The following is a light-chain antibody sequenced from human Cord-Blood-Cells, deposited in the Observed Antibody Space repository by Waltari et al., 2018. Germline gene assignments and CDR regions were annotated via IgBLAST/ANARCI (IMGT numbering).Light chain of an antibody. CDR1: SSDVGRYNL. CDR2: EVS. CDR3: CSYAGSSTL. Sequence: QSALTQPASVSGSPGQSITLSCTGTSSDVGRYNLVSWYQQHPGKAPKLMIYEVSKRPSGVSNRFSGSKSGNTASLTISGLQAEDEADYYCCSYAGSSTLFGTGTKVTVL. V-gene: IGLV2-23*02. J-gene: IGLJ1*01.